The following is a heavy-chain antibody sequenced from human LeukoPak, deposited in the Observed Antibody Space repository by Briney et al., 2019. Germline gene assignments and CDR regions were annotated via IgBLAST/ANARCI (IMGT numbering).Heavy chain of an antibody. CDR1: GYTFTSYG. CDR3: ARRVAVARRDAFDI. V-gene: IGHV1-18*01. J-gene: IGHJ3*02. Sequence: ASMDVSCKASGYTFTSYGISWVQQAPGQGLEWMGWISSYNGNTNYAQKLQGRVGMSTDTSTGTAYMELRSLRSDDTAVYYCARRVAVARRDAFDIWGQGPIVTVTS. CDR2: ISSYNGNT. D-gene: IGHD6-19*01.